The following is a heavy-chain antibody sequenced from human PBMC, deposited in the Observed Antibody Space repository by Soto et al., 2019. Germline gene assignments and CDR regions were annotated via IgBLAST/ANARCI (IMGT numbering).Heavy chain of an antibody. CDR3: ASAAVTGTAGLDF. V-gene: IGHV1-2*02. Sequence: GASVKVSCKASGYPFSGFYMHWVRQAPGRGLEWMGWINPNSGGTKSAEKFQGRVTMTRDTSISTASMELSRLTSDDTAVYYCASAAVTGTAGLDFWGQGTQVTVSS. D-gene: IGHD6-19*01. CDR1: GYPFSGFY. CDR2: INPNSGGT. J-gene: IGHJ4*02.